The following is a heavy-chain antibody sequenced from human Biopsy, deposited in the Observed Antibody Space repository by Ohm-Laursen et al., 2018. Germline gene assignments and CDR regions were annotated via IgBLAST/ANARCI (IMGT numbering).Heavy chain of an antibody. J-gene: IGHJ6*02. CDR2: IYSSGST. CDR3: ARATNSTGWPYYYFYGMDV. Sequence: GTLSLTCTVSGGSLSSYYWSWIRQPAGKGLEWIGRIYSSGSTNYSPSLKSRVTISMDAPKNQFSLNLNSVTAADTAVYYCARATNSTGWPYYYFYGMDVWGQGTTVTVSS. V-gene: IGHV4-4*07. D-gene: IGHD2/OR15-2a*01. CDR1: GGSLSSYY.